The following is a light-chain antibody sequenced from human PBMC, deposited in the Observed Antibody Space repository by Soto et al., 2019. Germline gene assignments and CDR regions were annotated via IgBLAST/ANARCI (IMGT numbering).Light chain of an antibody. CDR1: QSVSSN. V-gene: IGKV3-15*01. CDR3: QQYNNWPQT. CDR2: AAS. Sequence: IFMTQSPATLSVSPGERATLSCRASQSVSSNLAWYQQKPAQAPRLLIYAASTRATGVPARFSGSGSGTEFTLTISSLQSEDFAVYYCQQYNNWPQTFGQGTKVEIK. J-gene: IGKJ1*01.